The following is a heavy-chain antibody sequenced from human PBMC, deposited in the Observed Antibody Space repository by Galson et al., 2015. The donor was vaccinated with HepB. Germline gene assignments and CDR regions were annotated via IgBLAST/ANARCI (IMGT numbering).Heavy chain of an antibody. CDR2: IYPGDSDT. J-gene: IGHJ3*02. D-gene: IGHD2-2*01. CDR1: GYRFTSYW. CDR3: ARGDLGYCGSTSCSDAFDI. Sequence: QSGAEVKKPGESLKISCKGSGYRFTSYWIGWVRQMPGKGLEWMGIIYPGDSDTRYSPSFQGQVTISADKSISTAYLQWSRLKASDTAMYYCARGDLGYCGSTSCSDAFDIWGQGIMVTVFS. V-gene: IGHV5-51*03.